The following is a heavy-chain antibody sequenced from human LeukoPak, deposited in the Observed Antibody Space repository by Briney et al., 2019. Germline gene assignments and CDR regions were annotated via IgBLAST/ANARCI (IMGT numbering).Heavy chain of an antibody. Sequence: PGGSLRLSCAASGFTFGSYWMSWVRQAPGKGLEGVANIKQNGGEKHYVDSVKGRFTISRDNAKNSLYLQMNNLRAEDTAVYYCATGGDLYCTTANCLPFDYWGQGTLVTVSS. CDR3: ATGGDLYCTTANCLPFDY. CDR1: GFTFGSYW. J-gene: IGHJ4*02. CDR2: IKQNGGEK. D-gene: IGHD2-8*01. V-gene: IGHV3-7*01.